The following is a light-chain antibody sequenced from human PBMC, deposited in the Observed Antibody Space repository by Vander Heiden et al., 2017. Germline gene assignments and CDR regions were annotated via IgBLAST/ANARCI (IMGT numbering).Light chain of an antibody. Sequence: EIVLTQSPGTLSLSPGERATLSCRASQSDSSSYLAWYQQKPGQAPRLLIYGASSRATGIPDRFSGSGSGTDFTLTINRLEPEDFAVYYCQQYGSSPRLTFGGGTKVESK. V-gene: IGKV3-20*01. CDR2: GAS. CDR1: QSDSSSY. CDR3: QQYGSSPRLT. J-gene: IGKJ4*01.